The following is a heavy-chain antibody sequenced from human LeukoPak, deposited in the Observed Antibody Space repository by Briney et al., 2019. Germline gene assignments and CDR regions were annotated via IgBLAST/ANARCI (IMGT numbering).Heavy chain of an antibody. CDR3: ARLEAGRWLQKPLDY. V-gene: IGHV3-11*04. J-gene: IGHJ4*02. D-gene: IGHD5-24*01. Sequence: NPGGSLRLSCAASGFTFSDYYMSWIRQAPGKGLEWVSYISSSGSTIYYADSVKGRFTISRDNAKNSLYLQMNSLRAEGTAVYYCARLEAGRWLQKPLDYWGQGTLVTVSS. CDR1: GFTFSDYY. CDR2: ISSSGSTI.